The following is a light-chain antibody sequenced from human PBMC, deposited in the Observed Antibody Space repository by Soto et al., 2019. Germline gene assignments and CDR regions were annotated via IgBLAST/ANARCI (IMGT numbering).Light chain of an antibody. CDR2: DTS. V-gene: IGKV3-11*01. Sequence: EIEMAQSAATLSVSPGERATLSCRASQSVSTNFAWYQQTPGQAPRLLIYDTSKRAAGIPTIFGSSWSATYSTITISSLAPEDLAVYYCQHRSEWRTFGQGTKVDIK. CDR3: QHRSEWRT. J-gene: IGKJ1*01. CDR1: QSVSTN.